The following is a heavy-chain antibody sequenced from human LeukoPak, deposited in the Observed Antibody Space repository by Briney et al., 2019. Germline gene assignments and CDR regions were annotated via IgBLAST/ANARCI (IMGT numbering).Heavy chain of an antibody. CDR3: ARSGPHSSSWYDLHRYYFDY. J-gene: IGHJ4*02. CDR2: TYYSGST. D-gene: IGHD6-13*01. CDR1: GGSISSGGYY. V-gene: IGHV4-31*03. Sequence: SETLSLTCTVSGGSISSGGYYWSWIRQHPGKGLEWIGYTYYSGSTYYNPSLKSRVTISVDTSKNQFSLKLSSVTAADTAVYYCARSGPHSSSWYDLHRYYFDYWGQGTLVTVSS.